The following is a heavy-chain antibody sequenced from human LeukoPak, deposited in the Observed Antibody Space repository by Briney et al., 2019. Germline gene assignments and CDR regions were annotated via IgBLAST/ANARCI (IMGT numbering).Heavy chain of an antibody. CDR1: GGSISSYY. D-gene: IGHD3-9*01. J-gene: IGHJ4*02. CDR2: IYYSGST. Sequence: SETLSLTCTASGGSISSYYWSWIRQPPGKGLEWIGYIYYSGSTNYNPSLKSRVTISVDTSKNQFSLKLSSVTAADTAVYYCARHLSAYYDILTGYYNDYYFDYWGQGTLVTVSS. CDR3: ARHLSAYYDILTGYYNDYYFDY. V-gene: IGHV4-59*01.